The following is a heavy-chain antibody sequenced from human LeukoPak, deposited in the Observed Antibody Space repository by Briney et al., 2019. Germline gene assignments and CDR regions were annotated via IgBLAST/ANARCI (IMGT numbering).Heavy chain of an antibody. D-gene: IGHD2-2*01. CDR2: ISSRWKYI. CDR1: GFTLSGFS. V-gene: IGHV3-21*01. J-gene: IGHJ6*02. CDR3: VRDGSTSRDYNGMDV. Sequence: GGSLSLSCVASGFTLSGFSRHWVRPAPGKGLEWVSSISSRWKYIYYADLVKGRFTISRDNAKNSLYLQMDSLRAEDMAVYYCVRDGSTSRDYNGMDVWGQGTTVTVSS.